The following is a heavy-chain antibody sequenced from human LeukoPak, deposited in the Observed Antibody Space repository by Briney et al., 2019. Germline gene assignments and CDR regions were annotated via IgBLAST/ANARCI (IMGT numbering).Heavy chain of an antibody. V-gene: IGHV4-59*01. J-gene: IGHJ4*02. CDR3: ARADFDWFYYFDY. CDR2: IYYSGST. D-gene: IGHD3-9*01. Sequence: YPSETLSLTCTVSGGSISSYYWSWIRQPPGKGLEWIGYIYYSGSTNYNPSLKSRVTISVDTSKNQFSLKLSSVTAADTALYYCARADFDWFYYFDYWGQGTLVTVSS. CDR1: GGSISSYY.